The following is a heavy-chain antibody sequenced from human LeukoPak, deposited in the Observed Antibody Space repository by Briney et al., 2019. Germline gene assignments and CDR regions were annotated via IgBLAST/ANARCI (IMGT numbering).Heavy chain of an antibody. Sequence: GRSLRLSCAASGFTFDDYAMHWVRQAPGKGLEWVSGISWNSGSIGYADSVKGRFTISRDNAKNSLYLQMNSLRAEDTALYYCAKGTASGSYSSFDYWGRGTLVTVSS. CDR1: GFTFDDYA. J-gene: IGHJ4*02. D-gene: IGHD1-26*01. V-gene: IGHV3-9*01. CDR2: ISWNSGSI. CDR3: AKGTASGSYSSFDY.